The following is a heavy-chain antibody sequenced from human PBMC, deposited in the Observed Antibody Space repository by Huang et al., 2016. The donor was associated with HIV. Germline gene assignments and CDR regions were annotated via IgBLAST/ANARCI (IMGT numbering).Heavy chain of an antibody. CDR3: AKDLTYTFGRHFDY. D-gene: IGHD3-3*01. V-gene: IGHV3-30*02. CDR2: IRYDGNNY. CDR1: GFTFGIFG. Sequence: QVQLVESGGGVVQPGGSLSLSCTASGFTFGIFGMHWVRQAPGKGLEWVAFIRYDGNNYYYADSVRGRFTISRDNSKDTLYLQMNRLRPDDSAVYYCAKDLTYTFGRHFDYWGRGTLVTVSS. J-gene: IGHJ4*02.